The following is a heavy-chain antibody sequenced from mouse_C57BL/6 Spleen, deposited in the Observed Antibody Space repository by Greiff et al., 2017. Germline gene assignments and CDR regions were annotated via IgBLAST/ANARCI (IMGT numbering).Heavy chain of an antibody. J-gene: IGHJ4*01. D-gene: IGHD1-1*01. CDR2: IYPGSGNT. V-gene: IGHV1-76*01. CDR1: GYTFTDYY. Sequence: QVQLQQSGAELVRPGASVKLSCKASGYTFTDYYINWVKQRPGQGLEWIARIYPGSGNTYYNEKFKGKATLTAEKSSSTAYMQLSSLTSEDSAVYFCARSVRYGSRDYAMDYWGQGTSVTVSS. CDR3: ARSVRYGSRDYAMDY.